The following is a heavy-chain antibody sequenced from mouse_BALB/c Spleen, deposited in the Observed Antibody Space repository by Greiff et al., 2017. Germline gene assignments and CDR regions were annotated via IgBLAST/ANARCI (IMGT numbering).Heavy chain of an antibody. J-gene: IGHJ3*01. CDR3: ARDDYGNYEGFAY. V-gene: IGHV5-4*02. CDR1: GFTFSDYY. CDR2: ISDGGSYT. D-gene: IGHD2-1*01. Sequence: DVQLVESGGGLAKPGGSLKLSCAASGFTFSDYYMYWVRQTPGKRLEWVETISDGGSYTYYPDSVKGRFTISRDNATNNLYLQMSSLKSEDTAMYYCARDDYGNYEGFAYWGQGTLVTVSA.